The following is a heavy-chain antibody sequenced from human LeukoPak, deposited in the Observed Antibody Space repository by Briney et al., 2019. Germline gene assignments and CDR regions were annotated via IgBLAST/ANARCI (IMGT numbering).Heavy chain of an antibody. CDR3: ARSQFRTTNSGAWGFRP. CDR2: INPNDGET. J-gene: IGHJ1*01. CDR1: GYTLSDYY. V-gene: IGHV1-2*02. Sequence: GASVKVSCQASGYTLSDYYLHWMRQVPGQRPEWMAWINPNDGETKIAQKFQGRVVMTRDTSINTAYMQVSSLRPDDTAVYYCARSQFRTTNSGAWGFRPWGQGTLVTVTS. D-gene: IGHD3-16*01.